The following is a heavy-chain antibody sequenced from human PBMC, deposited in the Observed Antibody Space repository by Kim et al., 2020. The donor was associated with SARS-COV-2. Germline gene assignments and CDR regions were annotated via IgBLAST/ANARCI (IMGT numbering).Heavy chain of an antibody. CDR2: IYYSGST. V-gene: IGHV4-59*13. Sequence: SETLSLTCTVSGGSISSYYWSWIRQPPGKGLEWIGYIYYSGSTNYNPSLKSRVTISVDTSKNQFSLKLSSVTAADTAVYYCARGAIFGVVGETWGQGTLVTVSS. J-gene: IGHJ5*02. D-gene: IGHD3-3*01. CDR1: GGSISSYY. CDR3: ARGAIFGVVGET.